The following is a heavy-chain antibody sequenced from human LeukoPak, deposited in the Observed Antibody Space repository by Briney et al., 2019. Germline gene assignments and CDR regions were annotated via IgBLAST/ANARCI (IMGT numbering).Heavy chain of an antibody. CDR3: GRDSGGATNYFDS. CDR2: ISYDGSNK. Sequence: GGSLRLSCAASGFTFSSYAMHWVRQAPGKGLEWVAVISYDGSNKYYADSVKGRFTISRDNSKNTLYLQMNSLRAEDTAGYYCGRDSGGATNYFDSWGKGTLV. CDR1: GFTFSSYA. V-gene: IGHV3-30-3*01. D-gene: IGHD1-26*01. J-gene: IGHJ4*02.